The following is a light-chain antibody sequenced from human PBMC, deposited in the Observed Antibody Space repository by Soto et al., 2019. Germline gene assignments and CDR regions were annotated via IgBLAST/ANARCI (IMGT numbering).Light chain of an antibody. CDR2: DVS. V-gene: IGLV2-14*01. CDR1: SSDVGNYNY. J-gene: IGLJ1*01. CDR3: SSYTSSSTLRV. Sequence: QSALTQPASVSGSPGQSITISCTGTSSDVGNYNYVSWYQHHPGKAPQLMIYDVSNRPSGVSNRFSGSKSGNTASLTISGLQAEDEADYYCSSYTSSSTLRVFGTGTQLTVL.